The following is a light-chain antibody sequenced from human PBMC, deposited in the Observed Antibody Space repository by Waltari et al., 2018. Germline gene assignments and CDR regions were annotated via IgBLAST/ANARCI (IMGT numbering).Light chain of an antibody. V-gene: IGLV2-14*01. CDR3: HSYTGSRTYV. J-gene: IGLJ1*01. CDR2: EVT. Sequence: QSALTQPASVSGSPGQSITIFSTGTTNDVGGYNFVSWYQHHPGKAPKLIIYEVTKRPSGVSTRFSGSKSGNTASLTISGLQAEDEADYYCHSYTGSRTYVFGTGTKVTVL. CDR1: TNDVGGYNF.